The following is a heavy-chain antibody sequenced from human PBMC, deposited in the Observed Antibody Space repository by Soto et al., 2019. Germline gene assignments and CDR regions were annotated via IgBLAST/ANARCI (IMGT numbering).Heavy chain of an antibody. V-gene: IGHV4-31*03. CDR1: GDSVNSGGYY. CDR3: ARDTYSYDSSGYYYDVRTLGI. J-gene: IGHJ3*02. D-gene: IGHD3-22*01. Sequence: SETLSLTCTVSGDSVNSGGYYWSWIRQHPGKGLEWIGYIYHSGNTYYNPSLKSRVTISVDTSKNQFSLKLKSVTAADTAVSYCARDTYSYDSSGYYYDVRTLGIWGHGTRVTV. CDR2: IYHSGNT.